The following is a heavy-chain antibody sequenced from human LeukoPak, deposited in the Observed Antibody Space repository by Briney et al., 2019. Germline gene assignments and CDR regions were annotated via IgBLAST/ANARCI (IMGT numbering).Heavy chain of an antibody. Sequence: GGSLRLSCAASGFTFSSYAMSWVRQAPGKGLEWVSAISGSGGSTYYADSVKGRFTISRDNSKNTLYLQMNSLRAEDTAVYYCAKDRGSSSWYWSSIDYWGQGTLVTVSS. V-gene: IGHV3-23*01. CDR1: GFTFSSYA. J-gene: IGHJ4*02. CDR2: ISGSGGST. D-gene: IGHD6-13*01. CDR3: AKDRGSSSWYWSSIDY.